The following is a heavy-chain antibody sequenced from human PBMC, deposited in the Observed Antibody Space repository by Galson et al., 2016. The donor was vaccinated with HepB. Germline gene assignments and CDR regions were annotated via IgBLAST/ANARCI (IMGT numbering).Heavy chain of an antibody. D-gene: IGHD1-26*01. Sequence: SVKVSCKASGYSFSVYAIHWVRQAPGQGLEWLGWIYPGNGNTKSSQKFQDRVTFTRDISATTADMELSSLRSDDTAVFFCARGIKGDYYGHWGQGTLVTVSS. CDR3: ARGIKGDYYGH. CDR2: IYPGNGNT. V-gene: IGHV1-3*01. CDR1: GYSFSVYA. J-gene: IGHJ4*02.